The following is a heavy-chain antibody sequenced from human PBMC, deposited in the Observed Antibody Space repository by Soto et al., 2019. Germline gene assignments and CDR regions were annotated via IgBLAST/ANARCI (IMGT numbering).Heavy chain of an antibody. Sequence: SKHPSLSCTVSGGSIISYYWSWIRQPPGKGLEWIGYIYYSGSTNYNPSLKSRVTISVDTSKNQFSLRLSSVSAADTAMYYFSIEAGVRDSFDLWGQGISVTVYS. V-gene: IGHV4-59*01. CDR2: IYYSGST. D-gene: IGHD1-1*01. J-gene: IGHJ5*02. CDR3: SIEAGVRDSFDL. CDR1: GGSIISYY.